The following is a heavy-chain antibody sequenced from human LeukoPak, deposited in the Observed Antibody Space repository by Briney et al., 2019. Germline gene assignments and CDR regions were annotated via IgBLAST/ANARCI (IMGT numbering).Heavy chain of an antibody. CDR2: IYSGGST. CDR1: GFTVSSNY. D-gene: IGHD2-2*02. J-gene: IGHJ4*02. Sequence: PGGSLRLSCAASGFTVSSNYMSWVRQAPGKGLEWVSVIYSGGSTYYADSVKGRFTISRDNSKNTLYLQMNSLRAEDTAVYYCARDLVPPIRFDYWGQGTLVTVSS. CDR3: ARDLVPPIRFDY. V-gene: IGHV3-66*01.